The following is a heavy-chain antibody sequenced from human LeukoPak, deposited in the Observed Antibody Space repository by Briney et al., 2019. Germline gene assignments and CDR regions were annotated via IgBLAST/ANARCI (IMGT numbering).Heavy chain of an antibody. J-gene: IGHJ6*03. CDR1: GFSFSGYG. CDR3: AKLPTVGPYYYYMDV. Sequence: GGSLRLSCAASGFSFSGYGMHWVRQAPGKGLEWVAFIRYDGSNKYYADSVKGRFTISRDNSKNTLYLQMNSLRAEDTAVYYCAKLPTVGPYYYYMDVWGKGTTVTVSS. D-gene: IGHD4-23*01. CDR2: IRYDGSNK. V-gene: IGHV3-30*02.